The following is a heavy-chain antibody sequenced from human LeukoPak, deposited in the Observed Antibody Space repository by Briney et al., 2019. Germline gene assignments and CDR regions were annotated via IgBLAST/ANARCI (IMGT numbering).Heavy chain of an antibody. V-gene: IGHV3-7*03. J-gene: IGHJ4*02. CDR1: GFTFSSYW. D-gene: IGHD2-2*01. Sequence: GGSLRLSCAASGFTFSSYWMSWVRQAPGKGLEWVANIKQDGSEKYYVDSVKGRFTISRDNAKNSLYLQMNSLKTEDTAVYYCTTVVPAAKNGLGDYWGQGTLVTVSS. CDR2: IKQDGSEK. CDR3: TTVVPAAKNGLGDY.